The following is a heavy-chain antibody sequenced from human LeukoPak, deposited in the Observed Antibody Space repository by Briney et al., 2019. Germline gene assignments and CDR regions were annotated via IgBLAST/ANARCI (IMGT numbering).Heavy chain of an antibody. CDR2: INSDGTST. V-gene: IGHV3-74*01. CDR3: ASPTEYCSGGTCRRAHYYYGMDV. D-gene: IGHD2-15*01. J-gene: IGHJ6*02. CDR1: GFTFSSYA. Sequence: GGSLRLSCAASGFTFSSYAMHWVRQVPGKGLMWVSRINSDGTSTSYADSVKGRFTISRDNAKNTLYLQMKNLRAEDTAVYYCASPTEYCSGGTCRRAHYYYGMDVWGQGTTVTVSS.